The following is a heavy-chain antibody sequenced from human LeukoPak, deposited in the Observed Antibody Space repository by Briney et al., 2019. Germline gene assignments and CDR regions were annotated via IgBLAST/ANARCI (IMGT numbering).Heavy chain of an antibody. CDR1: GGSISSYY. Sequence: SETLSLTCTVSGGSISSYYWSWIRQPAGKGLEWIGRIYASGSTNYNPSLKSRVTMSVDTSKNRFSLKLSSVTAADTAVYYCARAHCSSTSCYTGAVYNWFDPWGQGTLVTVSS. J-gene: IGHJ5*02. V-gene: IGHV4-4*07. D-gene: IGHD2-2*02. CDR3: ARAHCSSTSCYTGAVYNWFDP. CDR2: IYASGST.